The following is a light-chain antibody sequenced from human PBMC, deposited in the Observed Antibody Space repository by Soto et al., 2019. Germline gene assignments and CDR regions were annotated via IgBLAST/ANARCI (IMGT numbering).Light chain of an antibody. V-gene: IGLV2-14*01. CDR2: DVS. J-gene: IGLJ2*01. CDR3: SSYTSSREV. Sequence: QAVVTQPASVSGSPGQSITISCTGTSSDVGGYNYVSWYQQHPGKAPKLMIYDVSNRPSGVSNRFSGSKSGNTASLTISGLQAEDEADYYCSSYTSSREVFGGGTKLTVL. CDR1: SSDVGGYNY.